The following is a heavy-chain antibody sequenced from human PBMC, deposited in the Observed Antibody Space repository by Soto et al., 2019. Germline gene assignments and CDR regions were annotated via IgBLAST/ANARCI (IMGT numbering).Heavy chain of an antibody. CDR3: ARGGIVVVPDPWGFDP. D-gene: IGHD2-2*01. J-gene: IGHJ5*02. CDR2: IIPIFGTA. CDR1: GGTFSSYA. Sequence: PVKVSCKASGGTFSSYAISWVRQAPGQGLEWMGGIIPIFGTANYAQKFQGRVTITADESTSTAYMELSSLRSEDTAVYYCARGGIVVVPDPWGFDPWGQGTLVTVSS. V-gene: IGHV1-69*13.